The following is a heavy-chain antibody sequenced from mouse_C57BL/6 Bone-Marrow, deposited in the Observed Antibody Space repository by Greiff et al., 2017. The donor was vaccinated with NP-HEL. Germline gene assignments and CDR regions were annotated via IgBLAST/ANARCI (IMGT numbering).Heavy chain of an antibody. CDR1: GFTLTSYS. Sequence: VKLMESGPGLVAPSQSLYITCTVSGFTLTSYSISWVRPPPGKGLEWLGVIRTGGGTNYNSAPKSRLSISKNNSKSQVFLKMNSLQTDDTARYYCARKSYGSSYDLYFDVWGTGTTVTVSS. D-gene: IGHD1-1*01. J-gene: IGHJ1*03. V-gene: IGHV2-9-1*01. CDR2: IRTGGGT. CDR3: ARKSYGSSYDLYFDV.